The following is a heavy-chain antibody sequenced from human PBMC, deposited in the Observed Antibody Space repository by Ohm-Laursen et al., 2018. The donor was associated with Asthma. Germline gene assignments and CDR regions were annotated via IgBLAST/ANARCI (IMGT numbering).Heavy chain of an antibody. D-gene: IGHD3-3*01. Sequence: SLRLSCTASGFTFSSYSMNWVRQAPGKGLEWVSSISSSSSYIYYADSVKGRFTISRDNAKNSLYLQMNSLRAEDTAVYYCARTPEDDFWSGYPGDFYFGMDGWGQGTTVTVS. J-gene: IGHJ6*02. V-gene: IGHV3-21*01. CDR2: ISSSSSYI. CDR3: ARTPEDDFWSGYPGDFYFGMDG. CDR1: GFTFSSYS.